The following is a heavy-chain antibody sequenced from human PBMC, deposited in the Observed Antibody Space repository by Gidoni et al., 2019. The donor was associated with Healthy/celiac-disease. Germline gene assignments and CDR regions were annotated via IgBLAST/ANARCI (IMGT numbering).Heavy chain of an antibody. CDR1: GFTFRSYA. Sequence: QVQLVESGGGVVQPGRSLSLSCAASGFTFRSYAMHWVRQAPGKGLEWVAVISYDGSNKYYADSVKGRFTISRDNSKNTLYLQMNSLRAEDTAVYYCAYDSSLRDLFDYWGQGTLVTVSS. V-gene: IGHV3-30*01. J-gene: IGHJ4*02. CDR2: ISYDGSNK. CDR3: AYDSSLRDLFDY. D-gene: IGHD3-22*01.